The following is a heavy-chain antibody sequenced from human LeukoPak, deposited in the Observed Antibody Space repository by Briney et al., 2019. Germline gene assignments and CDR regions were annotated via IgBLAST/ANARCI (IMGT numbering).Heavy chain of an antibody. J-gene: IGHJ3*02. D-gene: IGHD6-13*01. CDR1: GGSFSGYY. CDR3: ARAYSSSWYYDAFDI. V-gene: IGHV4-34*01. CDR2: INHSGST. Sequence: SETLSLTCAVYGGSFSGYYWSWIRQPLGKGLEWIGEINHSGSTNYNPSLKSRVTISVDTSKNQFSLKLSSVTAADTAVYYCARAYSSSWYYDAFDIWGQGTMVTVSS.